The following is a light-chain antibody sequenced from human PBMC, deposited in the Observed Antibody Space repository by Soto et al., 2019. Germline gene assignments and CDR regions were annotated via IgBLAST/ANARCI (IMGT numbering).Light chain of an antibody. CDR1: QGISSY. V-gene: IGKV1-9*01. J-gene: IGKJ4*01. Sequence: DIQLTHSPSFLSASIGDRVTITCRASQGISSYLAWYQQKPGKAPGLLIYAASILQRGVPSRFSGSGSGTEFTLTISSLQPEDFATDYCQQLYSYPLTFGAGTRVEIK. CDR3: QQLYSYPLT. CDR2: AAS.